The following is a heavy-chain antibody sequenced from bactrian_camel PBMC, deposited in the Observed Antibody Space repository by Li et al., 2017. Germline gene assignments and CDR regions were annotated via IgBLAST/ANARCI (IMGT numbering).Heavy chain of an antibody. J-gene: IGHJ6*01. CDR1: AMSYKSKC. CDR3: AATGFRRSCSWFRGDYSY. D-gene: IGHD6*01. Sequence: QVQLVESGGGSVQPGGSLRLSCAVSAMSYKSKCVAWFRQVPGKEREGVAYIHVANPRTYYTDLAKGRFTISHDNAKNTLDLQMNSLKPEDTAMYYCAATGFRRSCSWFRGDYSYWGQGTQVTVS. V-gene: IGHV3S1*01. CDR2: IHVANPRT.